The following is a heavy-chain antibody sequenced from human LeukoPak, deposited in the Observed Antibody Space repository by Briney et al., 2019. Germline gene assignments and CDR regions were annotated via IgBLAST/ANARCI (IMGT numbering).Heavy chain of an antibody. D-gene: IGHD1-26*01. CDR3: AKRGGSYGFDY. CDR1: GFTFSNYV. V-gene: IGHV3-23*05. CDR2: INGSGSFT. Sequence: GGSLRLSCAASGFTFSNYVMGWVRQDPGKGLQWVSIINGSGSFTSYADSVKGRLTISRDNSKNTLYLQMNSLRAEDTAVYYCAKRGGSYGFDYWGQGTLVTVSS. J-gene: IGHJ4*02.